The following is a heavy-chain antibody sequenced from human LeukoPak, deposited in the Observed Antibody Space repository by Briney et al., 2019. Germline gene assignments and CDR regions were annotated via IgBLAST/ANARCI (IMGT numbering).Heavy chain of an antibody. CDR1: GFTFSSYA. CDR3: AKDRYDSSGYYVFDY. Sequence: GGSLRLSCAASGFTFSSYAMSWVRQAPGKGLEWVSASSGSGGSTYYADSVKGRFTISIDNFKNTLYLQMNSLRAEDTAVYYCAKDRYDSSGYYVFDYWGQGTLVTVSS. J-gene: IGHJ4*02. D-gene: IGHD3-22*01. CDR2: SSGSGGST. V-gene: IGHV3-23*01.